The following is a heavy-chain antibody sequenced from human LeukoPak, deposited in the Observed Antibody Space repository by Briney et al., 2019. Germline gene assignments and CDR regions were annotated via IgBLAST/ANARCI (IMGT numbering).Heavy chain of an antibody. Sequence: GGSQRLSCAASGFKFSDHYIDWVRQAPGKGLEWVGRSRNKASSYTTEYAASVEGRFTISGDVSESSLYLQMNSLRTEDTAVYYCGRIAISANNGMDVWGQGTTVTVSS. CDR2: SRNKASSYTT. J-gene: IGHJ6*02. CDR1: GFKFSDHY. D-gene: IGHD1/OR15-1a*01. V-gene: IGHV3-72*01. CDR3: GRIAISANNGMDV.